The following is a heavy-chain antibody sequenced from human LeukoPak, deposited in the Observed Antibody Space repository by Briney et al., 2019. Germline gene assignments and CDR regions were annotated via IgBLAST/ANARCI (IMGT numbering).Heavy chain of an antibody. CDR1: GGTFSSYT. Sequence: GASVKVSCKASGGTFSSYTISWVRQAPGQGLEWMGRIIPILGIANYAQKFQGRVTITADKSTSTAYMELSSLRSEDTAVYYCARARASSSYYSDYWGQGTLVTVSS. CDR2: IIPILGIA. D-gene: IGHD3-22*01. CDR3: ARARASSSYYSDY. V-gene: IGHV1-69*02. J-gene: IGHJ4*02.